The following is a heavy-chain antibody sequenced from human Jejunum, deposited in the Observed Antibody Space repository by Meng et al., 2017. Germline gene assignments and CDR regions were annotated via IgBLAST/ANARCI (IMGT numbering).Heavy chain of an antibody. V-gene: IGHV3-23*01. J-gene: IGHJ4*02. D-gene: IGHD3-16*01. CDR1: GFTCSSSS. Sequence: LVPGGGWLQPDGSLRLSCAASGFTCSSSSMSWVRQAPGKGLEWVSTFTGTTTSTYYADSVKGRFTISRDNSKNTLYLQMNSLRAEDTAVYYCAKLTSLWGQGTLVTVSS. CDR3: AKLTSL. CDR2: FTGTTTST.